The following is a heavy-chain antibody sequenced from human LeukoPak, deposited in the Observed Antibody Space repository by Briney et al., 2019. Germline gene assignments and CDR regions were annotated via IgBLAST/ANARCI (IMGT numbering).Heavy chain of an antibody. D-gene: IGHD5-24*01. V-gene: IGHV4-39*07. CDR3: ARLQGDGYNYGLFDY. Sequence: SETLSLTCTVSGGSISSSSYYWGWIRQPPGKGLEWIGSIYYSGNTYYNPSLKSRVTISVDTSKNQFSLKLSSVTAADTAVYYCARLQGDGYNYGLFDYWGQGTLVTVSS. CDR2: IYYSGNT. J-gene: IGHJ4*02. CDR1: GGSISSSSYY.